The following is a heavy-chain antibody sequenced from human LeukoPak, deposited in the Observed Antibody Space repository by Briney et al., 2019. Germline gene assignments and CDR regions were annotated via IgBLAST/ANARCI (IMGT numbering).Heavy chain of an antibody. Sequence: GGSLRLSCAASGFTFNNYWRSWVRQAPGKGLEWVANIKQDGSEKYYVDSVKGRFTISRDNAKNSLYLQMNSLRAEDTAVYYCARAGWFGELPTDYWGQGTLVTVSS. D-gene: IGHD3-10*01. J-gene: IGHJ4*02. CDR2: IKQDGSEK. CDR1: GFTFNNYW. CDR3: ARAGWFGELPTDY. V-gene: IGHV3-7*01.